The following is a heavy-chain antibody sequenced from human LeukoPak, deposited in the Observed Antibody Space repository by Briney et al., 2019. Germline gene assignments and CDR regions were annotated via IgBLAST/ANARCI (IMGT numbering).Heavy chain of an antibody. V-gene: IGHV3-23*01. Sequence: GGSLRLSCAASGFTFSSYAMSWVRQAPGKGLEWVSAISGSGGSTYYADSVKGRFTISRDNSKNTLYLQMNSLRAEDTAVYYCAKDPRFDVLRFLEWLSGGFDYWGQGTLVTVSS. J-gene: IGHJ4*02. CDR1: GFTFSSYA. D-gene: IGHD3-3*01. CDR3: AKDPRFDVLRFLEWLSGGFDY. CDR2: ISGSGGST.